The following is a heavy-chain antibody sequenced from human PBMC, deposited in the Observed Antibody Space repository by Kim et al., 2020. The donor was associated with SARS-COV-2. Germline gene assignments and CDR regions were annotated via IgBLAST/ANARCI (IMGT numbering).Heavy chain of an antibody. J-gene: IGHJ6*02. CDR3: ARDRGGWLGGDFGMDV. CDR2: IYFSGNA. Sequence: SETLSLTCTVSGGSIGSHYWSWIRQPPGRGLEWIGFIYFSGNANYSPSLKSRVTISIDTSNNHFSLKLSSVTAADTAVYYCARDRGGWLGGDFGMDVWGPGIPVTVSS. V-gene: IGHV4-59*11. CDR1: GGSIGSHY. D-gene: IGHD6-19*01.